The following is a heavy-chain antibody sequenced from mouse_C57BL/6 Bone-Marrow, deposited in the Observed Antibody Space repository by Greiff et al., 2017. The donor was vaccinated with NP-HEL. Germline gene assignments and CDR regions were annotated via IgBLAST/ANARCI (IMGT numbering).Heavy chain of an antibody. CDR1: GYTFTTYP. V-gene: IGHV1-47*01. Sequence: VKLVESGAELVKPGASVKMSCKASGYTFTTYPIEWMKQNHGKSLEWIGNFHPYNDDTKYNEKFKGKATLTVEKSSSTVYLELSRLTSDDSAVYYCARGKKLYYYGLYFDYWGQGTTLTVSS. J-gene: IGHJ2*01. CDR3: ARGKKLYYYGLYFDY. D-gene: IGHD1-1*01. CDR2: FHPYNDDT.